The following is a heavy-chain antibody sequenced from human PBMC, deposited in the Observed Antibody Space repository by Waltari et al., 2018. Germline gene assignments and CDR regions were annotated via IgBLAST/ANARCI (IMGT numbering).Heavy chain of an antibody. CDR2: IYYSCIT. J-gene: IGHJ4*02. Sequence: QVQLQESGPGLVKPSETLSLTCTVSGGSISSYYWSLIRQPPGKGLEWIGYIYYSCITNFNPSLKRRFPSSVDTSKNQFSLKLSSVTASAPSVYYCARRRDYYFYYWGQGTLFPVSS. CDR1: GGSISSYY. CDR3: ARRRDYYFYY. V-gene: IGHV4-59*08.